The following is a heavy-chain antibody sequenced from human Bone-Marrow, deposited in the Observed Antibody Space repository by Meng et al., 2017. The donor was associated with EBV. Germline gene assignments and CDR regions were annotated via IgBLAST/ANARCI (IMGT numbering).Heavy chain of an antibody. V-gene: IGHV1-24*01. CDR2: FDPEDGET. J-gene: IGHJ4*02. CDR3: ATVTAAAGYFDY. CDR1: GYTLTELS. D-gene: IGHD6-13*01. Sequence: QVQLVEPGGEVEKPGASVKVTCKVSGYTLTELSMHWVRQAPGKGLEWMGGFDPEDGETIYAQKFQGRVTMTEDTSTDTAYMELSSLRSEDTAVYYCATVTAAAGYFDYWGQGTLVTVSS.